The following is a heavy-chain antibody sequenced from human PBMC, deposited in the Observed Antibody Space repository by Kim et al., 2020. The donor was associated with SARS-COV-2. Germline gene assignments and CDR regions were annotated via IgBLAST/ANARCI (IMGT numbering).Heavy chain of an antibody. CDR2: IDWDGDT. V-gene: IGHV2-70*11. J-gene: IGHJ4*02. CDR3: ARMARIAVAADFDF. Sequence: SGPTLVNPTQTLTLTCTFSGFSLTASGMCVSWIRQPPGKALEWLARIDWDGDTYYSTSLKTRLTISKDTSKNQVVLTMTNMDPVDTATYYCARMARIAVAADFDFGGQGTLGTVSS. CDR1: GFSLTASGMC. D-gene: IGHD6-19*01.